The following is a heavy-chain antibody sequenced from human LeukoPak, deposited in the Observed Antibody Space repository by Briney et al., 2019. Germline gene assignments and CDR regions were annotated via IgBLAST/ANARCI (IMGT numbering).Heavy chain of an antibody. J-gene: IGHJ5*02. CDR3: ARVGYSYGNNWFDP. D-gene: IGHD5-18*01. CDR1: GYTFTSYA. CDR2: INAGNGYT. V-gene: IGHV1-3*01. Sequence: GASVKVSCKASGYTFTSYAMHWVRQAPGQRLEWMGWINAGNGYTKYSQKFQGRVTITRDTSASTAYMELSSLRSEDTAVYYCARVGYSYGNNWFDPWGQGTLVTVSS.